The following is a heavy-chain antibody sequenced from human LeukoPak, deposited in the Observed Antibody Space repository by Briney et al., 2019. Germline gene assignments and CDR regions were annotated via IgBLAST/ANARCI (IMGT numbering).Heavy chain of an antibody. CDR1: GFIFRNYW. CDR3: ARGVIIRGRLDP. V-gene: IGHV3-7*01. J-gene: IGHJ5*02. D-gene: IGHD3-16*02. CDR2: IKEDGSEK. Sequence: PGGSLRLSCVASGFIFRNYWMSWVRQAPGKGLEWVANIKEDGSEKYYVESVKGRFTISRDNAKNSLYLQMSSLRAEDTAVYYCARGVIIRGRLDPWGQGTLVTVSS.